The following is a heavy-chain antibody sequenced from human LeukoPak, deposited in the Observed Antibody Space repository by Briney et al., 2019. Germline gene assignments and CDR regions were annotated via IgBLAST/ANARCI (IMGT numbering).Heavy chain of an antibody. CDR3: AREINYDSSGLFDY. CDR2: IIPIFGTA. V-gene: IGHV1-69*13. Sequence: SVKVSCKASGGTFSSYAISWVRQAPGQGLEWMGGIIPIFGTANYAQKFQGRVTITADESTSTAYMELSSLRSEDTAVYYCAREINYDSSGLFDYWGQGTLVTVSS. CDR1: GGTFSSYA. D-gene: IGHD3-22*01. J-gene: IGHJ4*02.